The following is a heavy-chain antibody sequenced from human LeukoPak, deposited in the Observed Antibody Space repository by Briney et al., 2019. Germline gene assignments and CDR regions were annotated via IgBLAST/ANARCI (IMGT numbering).Heavy chain of an antibody. Sequence: PSETLSLTCTVSGDSISSSSHYWAWIRQPPGKGLEWIGIIFYSGSTSYNPSLKSRVTISVDTSKNQFSLKLSSVTAADTAVYYCARRRSSLFRGGLEYSGYALRGRGGYNWFDPWGQGTLVTVSS. D-gene: IGHD5-12*01. CDR2: IFYSGST. CDR1: GDSISSSSHY. CDR3: ARRRSSLFRGGLEYSGYALRGRGGYNWFDP. J-gene: IGHJ5*02. V-gene: IGHV4-39*07.